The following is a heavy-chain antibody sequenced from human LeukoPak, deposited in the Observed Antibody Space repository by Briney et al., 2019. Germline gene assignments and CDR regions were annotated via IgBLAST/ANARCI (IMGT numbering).Heavy chain of an antibody. CDR3: AKKTSYHFDY. V-gene: IGHV3-23*01. CDR1: GFTFSSYE. J-gene: IGHJ4*02. Sequence: GGSLRLSCAASGFTFSSYEMNWVRQAPGKGLEWVSGISDSGGSTYYEDSVKGRFTISRDNSRNTLYLQMSSLRAEDTAIYYCAKKTSYHFDYWGQGTLVTVSS. D-gene: IGHD2-2*01. CDR2: ISDSGGST.